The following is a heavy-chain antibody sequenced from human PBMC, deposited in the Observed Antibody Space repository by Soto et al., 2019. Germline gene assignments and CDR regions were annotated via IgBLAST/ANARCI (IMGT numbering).Heavy chain of an antibody. CDR2: IYPGDSDT. D-gene: IGHD2-2*01. V-gene: IGHV5-51*04. J-gene: IGHJ3*02. CDR1: GYSLTSYL. Sequence: EVQLVHSVAEVKKPGESLKISCKGAGYSLTSYLIGWVRQMPGKGMEWMEIIYPGDSDTRYSPACQGQATISADKPSSHAYLQWGSLKASDPAMFYCAGGVVVVTVYDGFDIWGQGTKVTVSS. CDR3: AGGVVVVTVYDGFDI.